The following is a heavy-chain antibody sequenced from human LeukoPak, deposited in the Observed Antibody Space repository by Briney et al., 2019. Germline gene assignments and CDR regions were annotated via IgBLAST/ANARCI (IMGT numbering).Heavy chain of an antibody. Sequence: SETLSLTCTVSGFSISSGYYWGWIRQPPGKGLERIGLIYHTGSTYYNPSLKSRVTILLDTSKNQFSLKLSSVTAADTAVYYCARDYDFWSGYYYWGQGTLVTVSS. CDR2: IYHTGST. D-gene: IGHD3-3*01. J-gene: IGHJ4*02. V-gene: IGHV4-38-2*02. CDR3: ARDYDFWSGYYY. CDR1: GFSISSGYY.